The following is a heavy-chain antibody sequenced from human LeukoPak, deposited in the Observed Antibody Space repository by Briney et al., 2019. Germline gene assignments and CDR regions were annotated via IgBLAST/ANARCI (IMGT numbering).Heavy chain of an antibody. CDR3: ARTNVEMATISAFDI. Sequence: SETLSLTCTVSGGSISSGDYYWSWIRQPPGKGLEWIGYIYYSGSTYYNPSLKGRVTISVDTSKNQFSLKLSSVTAADTAVYYCARTNVEMATISAFDIWGQGTMVTVSS. V-gene: IGHV4-30-4*01. CDR2: IYYSGST. CDR1: GGSISSGDYY. D-gene: IGHD5-24*01. J-gene: IGHJ3*02.